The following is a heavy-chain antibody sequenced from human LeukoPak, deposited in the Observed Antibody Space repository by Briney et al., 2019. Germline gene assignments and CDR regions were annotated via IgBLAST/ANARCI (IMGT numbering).Heavy chain of an antibody. J-gene: IGHJ4*02. CDR2: ISSSSSYI. V-gene: IGHV3-21*01. D-gene: IGHD4-17*01. CDR3: ARDIPEDTVTPRGSFDY. Sequence: PGGSLRLSCAASGSTFSSYWMSWVRQAPGKGLEWVSSISSSSSYIYYADSVKGRFTISRDNAKNSLYLQMNSLRAEDTAVYYCARDIPEDTVTPRGSFDYWGQGTLVTVSS. CDR1: GSTFSSYW.